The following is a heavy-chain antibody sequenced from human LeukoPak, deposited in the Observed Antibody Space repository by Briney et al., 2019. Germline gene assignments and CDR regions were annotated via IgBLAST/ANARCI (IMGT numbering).Heavy chain of an antibody. CDR1: GYTFHNYD. CDR2: MNPNSGNT. V-gene: IGHV1-8*01. J-gene: IGHJ4*02. D-gene: IGHD3-22*01. Sequence: GASVKVSCKASGYTFHNYDTNWVRQATGQGLEWMGWMNPNSGNTGYAQRFQGRVTMTRDTSISTAYMELSSLRSDDTAVYYCARRSFSDNYYGAFNLWGQGTLVTVTS. CDR3: ARRSFSDNYYGAFNL.